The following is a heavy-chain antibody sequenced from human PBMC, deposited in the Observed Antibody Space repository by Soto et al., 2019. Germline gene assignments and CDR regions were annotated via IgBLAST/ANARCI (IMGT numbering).Heavy chain of an antibody. Sequence: SETLSLTCTVSGGSVSSGCYYWSWIRQHPGKGLEWIGYIYYSGSTYYNPSLKSRVTISVDTSKNQFSLKLSFVTAADTAVYYCAREDYNSYGFDYWGQGTLVTVSS. V-gene: IGHV4-31*03. CDR3: AREDYNSYGFDY. J-gene: IGHJ4*02. CDR1: GGSVSSGCYY. D-gene: IGHD5-18*01. CDR2: IYYSGST.